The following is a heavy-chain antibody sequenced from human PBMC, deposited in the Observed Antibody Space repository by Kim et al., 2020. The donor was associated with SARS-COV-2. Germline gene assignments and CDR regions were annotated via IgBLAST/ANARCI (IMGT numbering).Heavy chain of an antibody. Sequence: SETLSLTCTVSGGSISSGGYYWSWIRQHPGKGLEWIGYIYYSGSTYYNPSLKSRVTISVDTSKNQFSLKLSSVTAADTAVYYCARDRCTGSGGSCYSDYWGQGTLVTVSS. J-gene: IGHJ4*02. D-gene: IGHD2-15*01. V-gene: IGHV4-31*03. CDR3: ARDRCTGSGGSCYSDY. CDR1: GGSISSGGYY. CDR2: IYYSGST.